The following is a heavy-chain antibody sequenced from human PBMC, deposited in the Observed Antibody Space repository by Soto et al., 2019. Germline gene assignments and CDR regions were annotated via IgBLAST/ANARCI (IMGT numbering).Heavy chain of an antibody. CDR2: MNPSSGNT. CDR1: GYTFISYD. Sequence: QVQLVQSGAEVKKPGASVKVSCKASGYTFISYDINWVRQATGQGLEWMGWMNPSSGNTGFAQKFQGRVNTTRNTSITTVYMELSSLRSEDTAVYYCARGAIGYCSSTSCYSIDFWGQGTLVTVSS. CDR3: ARGAIGYCSSTSCYSIDF. J-gene: IGHJ4*02. D-gene: IGHD2-2*01. V-gene: IGHV1-8*01.